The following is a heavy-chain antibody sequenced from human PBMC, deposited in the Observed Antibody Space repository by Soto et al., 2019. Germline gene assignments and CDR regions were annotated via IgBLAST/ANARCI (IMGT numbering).Heavy chain of an antibody. V-gene: IGHV1-3*01. Sequence: ASVKVSCKASGYTFTGYAMHWVRQAPGQRLEWMRWINAGNGNTKYSQKFQGRVTITRDTSASTAYMELSSLRSEDTAVYYCARGPGGPDGPGDYWGQGTLVTVSS. CDR1: GYTFTGYA. D-gene: IGHD2-15*01. CDR2: INAGNGNT. J-gene: IGHJ4*02. CDR3: ARGPGGPDGPGDY.